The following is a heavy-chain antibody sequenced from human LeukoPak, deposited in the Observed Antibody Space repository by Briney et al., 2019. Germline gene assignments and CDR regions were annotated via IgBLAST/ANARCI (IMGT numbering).Heavy chain of an antibody. D-gene: IGHD3-10*01. CDR2: IKQDGSEK. CDR3: ARDSLMLRGPLVIYYFDF. Sequence: GGCLRLSCAASGFTFSSYWMSWVRQAPGKGLEWVATIKQDGSEKYYVDSVKGRFTISRDNSKNTLDLQMNSLRAEDTAVYYCARDSLMLRGPLVIYYFDFWGQGTLVTVSS. J-gene: IGHJ4*02. CDR1: GFTFSSYW. V-gene: IGHV3-7*03.